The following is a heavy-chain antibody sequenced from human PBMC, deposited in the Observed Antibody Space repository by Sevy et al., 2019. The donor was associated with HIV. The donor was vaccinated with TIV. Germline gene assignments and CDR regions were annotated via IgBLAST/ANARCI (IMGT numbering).Heavy chain of an antibody. CDR1: GFTFSSYG. D-gene: IGHD6-13*01. Sequence: GGSLRLSCAASGFTFSSYGMHWVRQAPGKGLEWVAVIWYDGSNKYYADSVKGRFTISRDNSKNTLYLQMNSLRAEDTAVYYCARDLRSSSELLTNWFDPWGQGTLVTVSS. CDR2: IWYDGSNK. CDR3: ARDLRSSSELLTNWFDP. V-gene: IGHV3-33*01. J-gene: IGHJ5*02.